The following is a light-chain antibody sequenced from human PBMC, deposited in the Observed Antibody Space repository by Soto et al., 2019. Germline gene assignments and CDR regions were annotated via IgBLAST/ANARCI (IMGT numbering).Light chain of an antibody. CDR1: QSLLDNDDGNTY. CDR3: MQRVHLPVT. Sequence: DIVLTQTPLSLPVTPGEPASISCRSSQSLLDNDDGNTYLDWFLQKPGQSPQLLIYTLSYRASEVPDRFSGSGSGTDFTLNISRVGAEDVGIYYCMQRVHLPVTFGGGTTVEIK. J-gene: IGKJ4*01. V-gene: IGKV2-40*01. CDR2: TLS.